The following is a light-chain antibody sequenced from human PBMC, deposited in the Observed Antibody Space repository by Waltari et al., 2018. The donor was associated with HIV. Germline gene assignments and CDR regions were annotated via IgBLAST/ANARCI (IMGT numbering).Light chain of an antibody. Sequence: QSALAQPASVSGSPGQSITISCTGTTSDVGTYTYVSWYQQHPGKGPKLVIFDVSHRPSGISYRFSGSSSGNTASLTISGLRAEDEADYFCSSYSTNTNNSPWVFGGGTKVTVL. CDR1: TSDVGTYTY. CDR3: SSYSTNTNNSPWV. J-gene: IGLJ3*02. CDR2: DVS. V-gene: IGLV2-14*03.